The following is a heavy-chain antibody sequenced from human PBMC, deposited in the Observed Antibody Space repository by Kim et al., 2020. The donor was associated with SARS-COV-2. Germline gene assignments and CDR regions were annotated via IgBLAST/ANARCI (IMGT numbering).Heavy chain of an antibody. CDR1: GFTFSSYG. Sequence: GGSLRLSCAASGFTFSSYGMHWVRQAPGKGLEWVAVISYDGSNKYYVDSVKGRFTISRDNSKNTLYLQMNSLRAEDTAVYYCAKDPGDIVVVPVYFDYWGQGTMVTVSS. CDR3: AKDPGDIVVVPVYFDY. V-gene: IGHV3-30*18. J-gene: IGHJ4*02. CDR2: ISYDGSNK. D-gene: IGHD2-2*01.